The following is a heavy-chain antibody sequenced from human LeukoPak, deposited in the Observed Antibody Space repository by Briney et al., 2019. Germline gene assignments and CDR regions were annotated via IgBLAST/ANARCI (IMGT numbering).Heavy chain of an antibody. CDR3: ARVMVTRGYSYGYGY. CDR1: GYTFTCYY. J-gene: IGHJ4*02. CDR2: INPNSCGT. D-gene: IGHD5-18*01. Sequence: ASVKVSCKASGYTFTCYYMHWVRQAPGQGLEWMGWINPNSCGTNYAQKFQGRVTMTRDTSISTAYMELSRLRSDDTAVYYCARVMVTRGYSYGYGYWGQGTLVTVSS. V-gene: IGHV1-2*02.